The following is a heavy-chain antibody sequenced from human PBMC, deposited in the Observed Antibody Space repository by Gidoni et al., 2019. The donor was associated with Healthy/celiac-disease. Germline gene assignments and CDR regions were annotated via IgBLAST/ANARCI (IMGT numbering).Heavy chain of an antibody. CDR1: GFSRSTSGVG. V-gene: IGHV2-5*02. D-gene: IGHD3-9*01. J-gene: IGHJ4*02. Sequence: QITWKESGPTLVKPTQTLTLTCTFSGFSRSTSGVGVGGIRPPPGRALEWLVLMYCDDDKRYSPSLTSRLTFPKDTSKTQVVLTMTNMDPVATATYYCAHSNNLRYLPGGVAAFDYWGQGTLVTVSS. CDR2: MYCDDDK. CDR3: AHSNNLRYLPGGVAAFDY.